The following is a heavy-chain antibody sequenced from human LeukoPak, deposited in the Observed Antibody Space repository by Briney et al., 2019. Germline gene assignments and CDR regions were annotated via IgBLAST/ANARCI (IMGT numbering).Heavy chain of an antibody. V-gene: IGHV4-34*01. Sequence: SETLSLTCAVYGGSFSGYYWSWIRQPPGKGLEWIGEINHSGSTNYHPSLKSRVTISVDTSKNQFSLKLSSVTAADTAVYYCASNRRYWGQGTLVTVSS. CDR3: ASNRRY. CDR1: GGSFSGYY. J-gene: IGHJ4*02. CDR2: INHSGST.